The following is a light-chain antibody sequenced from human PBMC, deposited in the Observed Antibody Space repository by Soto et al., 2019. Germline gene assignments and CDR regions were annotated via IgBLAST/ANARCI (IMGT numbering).Light chain of an antibody. CDR2: KVS. Sequence: DVVMTQSPLSLPVTLGQPASISCRSSQSIVYSDGNTYMNWFQQTPGQSPRRLIYKVSTRDSGVPDRFSVSGSGSDFTLKISRVEAEDVGVSYCMQGTHWPPGTFGQGTKLEIK. CDR1: QSIVYSDGNTY. J-gene: IGKJ2*01. V-gene: IGKV2-30*01. CDR3: MQGTHWPPGT.